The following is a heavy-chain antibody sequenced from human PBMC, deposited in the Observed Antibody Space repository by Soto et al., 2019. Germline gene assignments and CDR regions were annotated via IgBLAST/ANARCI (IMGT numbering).Heavy chain of an antibody. CDR2: INVDYGNT. CDR1: GYRFNSYL. D-gene: IGHD2-15*01. Sequence: QVHLVQSGAEVKKPGASVNISCKASGYRFNSYLMFWVRQAPGQRPEWMGWINVDYGNTTYSQNLQGRVTISSDASAPTVYMALSGLTPEDTAVYYCARNRGTYSLDSWGQGTLVTVSS. V-gene: IGHV1-3*01. J-gene: IGHJ4*02. CDR3: ARNRGTYSLDS.